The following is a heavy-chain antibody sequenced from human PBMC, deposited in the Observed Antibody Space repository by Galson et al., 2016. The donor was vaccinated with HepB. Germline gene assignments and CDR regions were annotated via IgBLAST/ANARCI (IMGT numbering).Heavy chain of an antibody. CDR3: ARVPDYSPTFFDY. V-gene: IGHV3-7*03. J-gene: IGHJ4*02. CDR1: GFTFSSYW. CDR2: IKQDGSEK. D-gene: IGHD3-9*01. Sequence: SLRLSCAASGFTFSSYWMSWVRQAPGKGLEWVANIKQDGSEKYYVDSVKGRFTISRDNAKNSLYLQMNSLRAEDTAIYYCARVPDYSPTFFDYWGQGTLVTVSS.